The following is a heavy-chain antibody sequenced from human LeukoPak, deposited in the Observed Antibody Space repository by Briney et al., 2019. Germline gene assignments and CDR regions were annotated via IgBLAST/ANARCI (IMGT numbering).Heavy chain of an antibody. CDR2: INHSGST. CDR3: ARVSYDILTGYYDDY. D-gene: IGHD3-9*01. V-gene: IGHV4-34*01. Sequence: SETLSLTCAVYGGSFSGYYWSWIRQPLGKGLEWLGEINHSGSTNYNPSLKSRVTISVDTSKNQFSLKLSSVTAADTAVYYCARVSYDILTGYYDDYWGQGTLVTVSS. J-gene: IGHJ4*02. CDR1: GGSFSGYY.